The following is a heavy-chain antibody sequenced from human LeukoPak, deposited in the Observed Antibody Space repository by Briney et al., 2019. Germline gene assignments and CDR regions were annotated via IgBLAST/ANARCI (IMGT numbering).Heavy chain of an antibody. CDR2: INHSGST. CDR3: ARALRYYYYYMDV. V-gene: IGHV4-34*01. CDR1: GGSFSGYY. Sequence: SETLSLTCAVYGGSFSGYYWSWIRQPPGKGLEWIGEINHSGSTNYNPSLKSQVTISVDTSKNQFSLKLSSVTAADTAVYYCARALRYYYYYMDVWGKGTTVTVSS. J-gene: IGHJ6*03. D-gene: IGHD3-9*01.